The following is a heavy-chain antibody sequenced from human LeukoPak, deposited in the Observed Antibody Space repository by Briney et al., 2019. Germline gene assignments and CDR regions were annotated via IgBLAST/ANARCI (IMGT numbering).Heavy chain of an antibody. CDR1: GASICSNNW. V-gene: IGHV4-4*02. Sequence: SETLSLTCAVSGASICSNNWWSWVPHPPGKGLEWIGEIHLGGRTNYNPSLKSRVTISLDKSNNQFSLELTSVTAADTAVYYCGRIGFSGYGTVDYWGQGTLVTVSS. D-gene: IGHD5-12*01. CDR3: GRIGFSGYGTVDY. CDR2: IHLGGRT. J-gene: IGHJ4*02.